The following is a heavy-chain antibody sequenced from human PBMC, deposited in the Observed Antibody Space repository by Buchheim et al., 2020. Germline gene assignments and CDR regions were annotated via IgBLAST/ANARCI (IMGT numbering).Heavy chain of an antibody. V-gene: IGHV3-48*01. J-gene: IGHJ6*02. CDR3: ASDKLEWELVRYNYGVEV. Sequence: EVQLVESGGGLVQPGGSLRLSCAASAFTFSSYSMNWVRQAPGKGLERVSYISSSSITIYYADSVKGRFTISRDNAKNSLSLQMNSLGAEDTAVYYCASDKLEWELVRYNYGVEVWGQG. CDR1: AFTFSSYS. CDR2: ISSSSITI. D-gene: IGHD1-26*01.